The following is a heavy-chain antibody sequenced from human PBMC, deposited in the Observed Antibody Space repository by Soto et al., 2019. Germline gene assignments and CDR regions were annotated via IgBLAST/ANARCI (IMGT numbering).Heavy chain of an antibody. D-gene: IGHD2-8*01. CDR1: GFTFSSNS. Sequence: EIHLVESGGGLVQPGGSLRLSCAASGFTFSSNSMNWVRQAPGKGLEWISYIDSRSGTIYYADSVKGRFTISRDNAKNSLYLQMNSLRDEDTAVYYCAREVLTASYWGQGTLVTVSS. CDR3: AREVLTASY. V-gene: IGHV3-48*02. CDR2: IDSRSGTI. J-gene: IGHJ4*02.